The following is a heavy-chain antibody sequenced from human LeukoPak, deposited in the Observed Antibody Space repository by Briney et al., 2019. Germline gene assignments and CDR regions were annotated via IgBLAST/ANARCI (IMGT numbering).Heavy chain of an antibody. V-gene: IGHV4-38-2*02. J-gene: IGHJ5*02. Sequence: SETLSLTCTVSGYSISSGYYWGWIRQPPGKGLEWIGSIYHSGSTYYNPSLKSRVTISVDTSKNQFSLKLSSVTAADTAVYYCASSQRAEYNWFDPWGQGTLVTVSS. CDR3: ASSQRAEYNWFDP. CDR2: IYHSGST. CDR1: GYSISSGYY.